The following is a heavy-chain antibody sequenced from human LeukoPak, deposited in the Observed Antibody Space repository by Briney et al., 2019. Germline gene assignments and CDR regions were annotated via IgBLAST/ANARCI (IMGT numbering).Heavy chain of an antibody. V-gene: IGHV1-2*02. CDR3: ARDLHPARPYYFDY. Sequence: ASVKVSCKASGYTFTGYYMHWVRQAPEQGLEWMGWINPNSGGTNYAQKFQGRVTMTRDTSISTAYMELSRLRSDDTAVYYCARDLHPARPYYFDYWGQGTLVTVSS. J-gene: IGHJ4*02. D-gene: IGHD6-6*01. CDR2: INPNSGGT. CDR1: GYTFTGYY.